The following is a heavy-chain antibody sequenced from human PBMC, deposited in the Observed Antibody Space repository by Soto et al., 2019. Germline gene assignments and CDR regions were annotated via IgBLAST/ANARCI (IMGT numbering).Heavy chain of an antibody. CDR1: GFTASSNY. CDR3: ARTASAAPYYFDY. V-gene: IGHV3-66*01. CDR2: IYSGGST. J-gene: IGHJ4*02. Sequence: GGSLRLSCAASGFTASSNYMSWVRQAPGKGLEWVSVIYSGGSTYYADSVKGRFTISRDNSKNTLYLQMNSLRAEDTAVYYCARTASAAPYYFDYWGQGTLVTVSS. D-gene: IGHD2-2*01.